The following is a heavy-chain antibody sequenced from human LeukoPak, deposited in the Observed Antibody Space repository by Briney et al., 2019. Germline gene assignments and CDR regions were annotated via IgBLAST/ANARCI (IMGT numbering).Heavy chain of an antibody. D-gene: IGHD6-13*01. J-gene: IGHJ5*02. CDR1: GYTFTSYY. V-gene: IGHV1-18*04. Sequence: ASVKVSCKASGYTFTSYYMHWVRQAPGQGLEWMGWISAYNGNTNYAQKLQGRVTMTTDTSTSTAYMELRSLRSDDTAVYYCARERIAAAGKWFDPWGQGTLVTVSS. CDR2: ISAYNGNT. CDR3: ARERIAAAGKWFDP.